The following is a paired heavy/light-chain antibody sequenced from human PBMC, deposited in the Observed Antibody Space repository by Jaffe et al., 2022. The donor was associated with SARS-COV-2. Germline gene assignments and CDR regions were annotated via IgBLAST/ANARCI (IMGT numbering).Heavy chain of an antibody. D-gene: IGHD2-21*01. CDR2: ISWDANTK. CDR1: GFTFGTHA. CDR3: SRDLSERYSIDH. V-gene: IGHV3-30-3*01. Sequence: QVQLLESGGGVVQPGGSLRLSCVASGFTFGTHAMHWVRQAPGKGLEWVSFISWDANTKYYADSVRGRFIVSRDNSRDTLFLQMNSLRAEDTAVYYCSRDLSERYSIDHWGQGAPVNVSS. J-gene: IGHJ4*02.
Light chain of an antibody. J-gene: IGLJ3*02. CDR3: ISFTTSSSWV. V-gene: IGLV2-14*01. CDR2: EVS. CDR1: SGDVGAYNY. Sequence: QSALTQPASVSGSPGQSIAISCTGTSGDVGAYNYVSWFQQHPGKAPELIIYEVSNRPSGISNRFSGSKSGNTASLTISGLRADDEADYYCISFTTSSSWVFGGGTKLTVL.